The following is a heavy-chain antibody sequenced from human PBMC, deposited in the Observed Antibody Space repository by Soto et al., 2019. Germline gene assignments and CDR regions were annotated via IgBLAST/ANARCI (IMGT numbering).Heavy chain of an antibody. CDR2: VYNSGST. CDR3: ARYRREAVAGYTLDN. J-gene: IGHJ4*02. V-gene: IGHV4-59*01. CDR1: GGSISSNY. Sequence: ETLSLTCTVPGGSISSNYWTWIRQPPGKGLEWIGYVYNSGSTNYNPSLKSRVTISEDTSKSQFSLKVNSMTAADTAVYYCARYRREAVAGYTLDNWGQGILVTVSS. D-gene: IGHD6-13*01.